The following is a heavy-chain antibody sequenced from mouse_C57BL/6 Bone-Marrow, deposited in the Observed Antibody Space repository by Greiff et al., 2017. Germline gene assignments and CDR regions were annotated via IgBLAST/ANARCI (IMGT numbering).Heavy chain of an antibody. J-gene: IGHJ1*03. CDR2: IDPSDSYT. V-gene: IGHV1-69*01. D-gene: IGHD2-4*01. CDR3: ARNDYESYWYFDV. CDR1: GYTFTSYW. Sequence: VQLQQPGAELVMPGASVKLSCKASGYTFTSYWMHWVKQRPGQGLEWIGEIDPSDSYTNYNQKFKGKSTLTVDKSSSTAYMQLSSLTSEDSAVYYCARNDYESYWYFDVWGTGTTVTVSS.